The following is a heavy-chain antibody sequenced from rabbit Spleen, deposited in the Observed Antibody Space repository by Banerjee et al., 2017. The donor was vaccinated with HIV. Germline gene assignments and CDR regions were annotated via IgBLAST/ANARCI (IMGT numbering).Heavy chain of an antibody. CDR1: GFDFSSYG. CDR2: IDTSNGVT. CDR3: ARNYVNVFDP. V-gene: IGHV1S45*01. Sequence: QEQLVESGGGPVQPGGSLKLSCKASGFDFSSYGVSWVRQAPGKGLEWIACIDTSNGVTDYANWPKGRFTISRTSSTTVTLQMTSLTAADTATYFCARNYVNVFDPWGPGTLVTVS. D-gene: IGHD1-1*01. J-gene: IGHJ2*01.